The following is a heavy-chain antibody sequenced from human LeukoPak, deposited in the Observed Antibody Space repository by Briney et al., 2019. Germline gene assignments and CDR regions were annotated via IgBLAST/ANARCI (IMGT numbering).Heavy chain of an antibody. D-gene: IGHD2-15*01. CDR1: GFTFSNSN. J-gene: IGHJ4*02. V-gene: IGHV3-48*04. CDR3: ARDQVVVAAGD. Sequence: PGGSLRLSCAASGFTFSNSNMDWVRHAPGKGLEWVSYISSTSSTIYYADSVKGRFTISRDNAKNSLFLQMNSLRAEDTAVYYCARDQVVVAAGDWGQGTLVTVRS. CDR2: ISSTSSTI.